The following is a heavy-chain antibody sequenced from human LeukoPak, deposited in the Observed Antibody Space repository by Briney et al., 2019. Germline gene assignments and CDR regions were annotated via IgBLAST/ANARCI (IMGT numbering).Heavy chain of an antibody. V-gene: IGHV4-39*07. CDR3: AKLSGYYSHFDY. CDR1: GGSISGSAYY. J-gene: IGHJ4*02. CDR2: IYYTGSMYYNPSSGTT. Sequence: SETLSLTCTVSGGSISGSAYYWGWIRQPPGKGLEWIGSIYYTGSMYYNPSSGTTYYNPSLKSRVTISVDTSKNQFSLKLSSVTAADTAVYYCAKLSGYYSHFDYWGQGTLVTVSS. D-gene: IGHD3-22*01.